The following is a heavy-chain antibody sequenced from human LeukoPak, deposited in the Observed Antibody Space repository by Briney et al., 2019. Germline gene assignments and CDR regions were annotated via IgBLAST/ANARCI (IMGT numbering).Heavy chain of an antibody. CDR1: GFTFSSYG. Sequence: GGSLRLSCAASGFTFSSYGMHWVRQAPGKGLEWVAVISYDGSNKYYADSVKGRFTISRDNSKNTLYLQMNSLRAEDTAVYYCAKDSVAAAGYAYYYYYGMDVWGKGTTVTVSS. CDR2: ISYDGSNK. CDR3: AKDSVAAAGYAYYYYYGMDV. D-gene: IGHD6-13*01. J-gene: IGHJ6*04. V-gene: IGHV3-30*18.